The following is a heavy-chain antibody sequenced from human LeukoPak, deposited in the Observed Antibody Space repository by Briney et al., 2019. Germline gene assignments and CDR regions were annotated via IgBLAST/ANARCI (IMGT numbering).Heavy chain of an antibody. CDR1: GFTFTHYG. V-gene: IGHV3-30*03. CDR2: ISYNGNTK. J-gene: IGHJ4*02. Sequence: GTSLRLSCVASGFTFTHYGFHWVRQAPGKALEWVSFISYNGNTKYGDSVKGRFTISRDNSKNSLYLQTNSLRAEDTAVYYCARVRPYCSGGSCYSMDYWGQGTLVTVSS. D-gene: IGHD2-15*01. CDR3: ARVRPYCSGGSCYSMDY.